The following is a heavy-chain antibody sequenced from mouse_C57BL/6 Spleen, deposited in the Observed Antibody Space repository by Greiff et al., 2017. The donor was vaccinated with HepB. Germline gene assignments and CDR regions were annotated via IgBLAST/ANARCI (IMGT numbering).Heavy chain of an antibody. J-gene: IGHJ2*01. Sequence: EVQLVESGGGLVKPGGSLKLSCAASGFTFSSYAMSWVRQTPEKRLEWVATISDGGSYTYYPDNVKGRFTISRDNAKNNLYLQMSHLKSEDTAMYYCARAKIYYGKTFDYWGQGTTLTVSS. CDR1: GFTFSSYA. D-gene: IGHD2-1*01. CDR2: ISDGGSYT. V-gene: IGHV5-4*01. CDR3: ARAKIYYGKTFDY.